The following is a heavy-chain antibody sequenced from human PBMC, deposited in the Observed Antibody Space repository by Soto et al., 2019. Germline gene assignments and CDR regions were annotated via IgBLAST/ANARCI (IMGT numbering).Heavy chain of an antibody. CDR2: ISWNGFSI. CDR1: GFTFDDYA. D-gene: IGHD3-10*01. Sequence: GGSLRLSCAASGFTFDDYAMHWVRQAPGKGLEWVSGISWNGFSIGYVDSVKGRFTTSRDNAKNSLYLQMDSLRTEDTAVYYCAKSSRKNYFDYWGQGTLVTVSS. V-gene: IGHV3-9*01. CDR3: AKSSRKNYFDY. J-gene: IGHJ4*02.